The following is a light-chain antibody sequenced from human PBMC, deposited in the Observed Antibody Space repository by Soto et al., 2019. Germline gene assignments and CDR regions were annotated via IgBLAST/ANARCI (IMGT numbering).Light chain of an antibody. CDR2: AAS. J-gene: IGKJ5*01. Sequence: DIQMTQSPSSLSASVGDRVTLTCRASQSISSYLNWYQQKPGKAPELLIHAASTLQSGVPSRFSGGGSGTDFTLTISSLQPEDFAAYYCQQSYSSLTFGQGTRLEIK. V-gene: IGKV1-39*01. CDR3: QQSYSSLT. CDR1: QSISSY.